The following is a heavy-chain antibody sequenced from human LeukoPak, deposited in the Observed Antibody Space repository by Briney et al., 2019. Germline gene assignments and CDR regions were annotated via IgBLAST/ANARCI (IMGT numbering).Heavy chain of an antibody. CDR2: IYDSETT. CDR1: GGSISRFY. D-gene: IGHD1-26*01. CDR3: ARGVGATTLDY. Sequence: SETLSLTCTVSGGSISRFYWSWIRQPPGKGLEWIGYIYDSETTNYNPSLKSRVTMSIDMSKNQFSLRLTSVTAADTAVYYCARGVGATTLDYWGQGTLVTVSS. J-gene: IGHJ4*02. V-gene: IGHV4-59*12.